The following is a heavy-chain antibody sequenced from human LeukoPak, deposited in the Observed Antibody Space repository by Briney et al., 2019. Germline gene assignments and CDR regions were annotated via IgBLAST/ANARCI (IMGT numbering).Heavy chain of an antibody. V-gene: IGHV5-51*01. J-gene: IGHJ4*02. CDR1: GYSFANYW. Sequence: GESLKISCKGSGYSFANYWIGWVRQTPGKGLEYMALIYPGDSDTRYNPSFQGQVTISADKSISTAYLQWSSLKASDTAMYYCVRLASGRALIYFEFWGQGTLVTASS. CDR2: IYPGDSDT. CDR3: VRLASGRALIYFEF. D-gene: IGHD3-10*01.